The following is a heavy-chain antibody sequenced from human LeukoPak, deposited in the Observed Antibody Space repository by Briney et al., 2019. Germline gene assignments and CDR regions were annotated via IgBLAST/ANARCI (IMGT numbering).Heavy chain of an antibody. Sequence: GGSLRLSCAASGFTFSDYGMSWVRQAPGKGLEWVSGTSGTGDSANYADSVKGRFTISRDTSKNTIYLQMNSLRAEDTAVYYCAGDRVGDGNAYYFVGGQGTLVTVSS. CDR2: TSGTGDSA. CDR1: GFTFSDYG. V-gene: IGHV3-23*01. CDR3: AGDRVGDGNAYYFV. D-gene: IGHD3-10*02. J-gene: IGHJ4*02.